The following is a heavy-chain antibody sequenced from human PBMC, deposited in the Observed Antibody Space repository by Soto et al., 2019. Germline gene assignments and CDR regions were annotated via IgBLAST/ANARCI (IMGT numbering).Heavy chain of an antibody. CDR1: GGPFSGYY. Sequence: PSETLSLTCAVYGGPFSGYYWSWIRQPPGKGLEWIGEINHSGSTNYNPSLKSRVTISVDTSKNQFSLKLSSVTAADTAVYYCARDVARIAVAGRWFDPWGQGTLVTVSS. D-gene: IGHD6-19*01. CDR3: ARDVARIAVAGRWFDP. V-gene: IGHV4-34*01. CDR2: INHSGST. J-gene: IGHJ5*02.